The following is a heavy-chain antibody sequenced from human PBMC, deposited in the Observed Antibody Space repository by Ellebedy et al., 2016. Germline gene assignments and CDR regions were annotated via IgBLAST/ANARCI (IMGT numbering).Heavy chain of an antibody. CDR3: ARDWGDGYNYGEYFQH. Sequence: GESLKISXAASGFTFSSYGMHWVRQAPGKGLEWVAVIWYDGSNKYYADSVKGRFTISRDNSKNTLYLQMNSLRAEDTAVYYCARDWGDGYNYGEYFQHWGQGTLVTVSS. CDR1: GFTFSSYG. CDR2: IWYDGSNK. D-gene: IGHD5-24*01. J-gene: IGHJ1*01. V-gene: IGHV3-30*19.